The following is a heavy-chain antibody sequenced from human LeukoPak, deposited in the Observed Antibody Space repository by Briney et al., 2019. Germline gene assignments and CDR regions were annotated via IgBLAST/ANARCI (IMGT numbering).Heavy chain of an antibody. V-gene: IGHV3-30-3*01. J-gene: IGHJ4*02. D-gene: IGHD6-13*01. CDR2: ISYDGSNK. CDR3: AQRPHLSSLDGY. Sequence: TGGSLRLSCAASGFTFSSYAMHWVRQAPGKGLEWVAVISYDGSNKYYADSVKGRFTISGDNSKNTLYLQMNSLRAEDTAVHYCAQRPHLSSLDGYWGQGTLVTVSS. CDR1: GFTFSSYA.